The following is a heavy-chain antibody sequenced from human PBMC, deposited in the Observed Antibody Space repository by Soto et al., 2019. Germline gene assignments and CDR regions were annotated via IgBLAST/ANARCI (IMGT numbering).Heavy chain of an antibody. CDR3: ARVLVVAATLGYYYYYMDV. CDR1: GYTFTSYG. J-gene: IGHJ6*03. Sequence: ASVKVSCKASGYTFTSYGISWVRQAPGQGLEWMGWISAYNGNTNYAQKLQGRVTMTTDTSTSTAYMELRSLRSDDTAVYYCARVLVVAATLGYYYYYMDVWGKGTTVTVSS. V-gene: IGHV1-18*01. D-gene: IGHD2-15*01. CDR2: ISAYNGNT.